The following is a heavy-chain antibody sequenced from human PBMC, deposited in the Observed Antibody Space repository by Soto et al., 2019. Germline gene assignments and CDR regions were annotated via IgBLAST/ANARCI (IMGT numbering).Heavy chain of an antibody. V-gene: IGHV1-69*06. D-gene: IGHD6-13*01. CDR2: IIPIFGTA. Sequence: SVKVSCKASGGTFSSYAISWVRQAPGQGLEWMGGIIPIFGTANYAQKFQGRVTITADKSTSTAYMELSSLRSEDTAVYYCARWGLTAGTTLRPYYGMDVWGQGTTVTVSS. J-gene: IGHJ6*02. CDR3: ARWGLTAGTTLRPYYGMDV. CDR1: GGTFSSYA.